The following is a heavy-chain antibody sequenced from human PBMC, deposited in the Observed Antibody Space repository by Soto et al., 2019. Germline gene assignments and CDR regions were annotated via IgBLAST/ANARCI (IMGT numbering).Heavy chain of an antibody. CDR3: AREGGRTENAFDI. V-gene: IGHV1-18*01. D-gene: IGHD3-16*01. Sequence: VASVKVSCKASGYTFTSYAMHWVRQAPGQRLEWMGWISAYNGNTNYAQKLQGRVTMTTDTSTSTAYMELRSLRSDDTAVYYCAREGGRTENAFDIWGQGTMVTVSS. J-gene: IGHJ3*02. CDR1: GYTFTSYA. CDR2: ISAYNGNT.